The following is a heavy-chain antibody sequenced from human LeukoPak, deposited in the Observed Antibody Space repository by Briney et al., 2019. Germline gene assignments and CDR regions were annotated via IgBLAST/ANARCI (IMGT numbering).Heavy chain of an antibody. CDR1: GGSFSGSY. Sequence: SETLSLTCAVYGGSFSGSYWTWIRQPPGRGLEWIGEINHSGGTNYNPSLKSRVTISVDTSMNQFSLKLNSVTAADTAVYYCAIGALGSYGAFDFWGQGTMVTVSS. V-gene: IGHV4-34*01. CDR2: INHSGGT. J-gene: IGHJ3*01. CDR3: AIGALGSYGAFDF. D-gene: IGHD1-26*01.